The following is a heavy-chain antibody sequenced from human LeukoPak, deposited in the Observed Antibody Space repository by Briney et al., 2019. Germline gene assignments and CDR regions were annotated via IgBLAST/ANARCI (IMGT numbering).Heavy chain of an antibody. CDR3: ARNHYYGLGRLPPYFDY. D-gene: IGHD3-10*01. CDR1: GGSISSSSYY. V-gene: IGHV4-39*01. CDR2: IYYSGST. J-gene: IGHJ4*02. Sequence: PSETLSLTCTVSGGSISSSSYYWGWIRQPPGKGLEWIGSIYYSGSTYYNPSLKSRVTISVDTSKNQFSLKLSSVTAADTAVYYCARNHYYGLGRLPPYFDYWGQGTLDTVSS.